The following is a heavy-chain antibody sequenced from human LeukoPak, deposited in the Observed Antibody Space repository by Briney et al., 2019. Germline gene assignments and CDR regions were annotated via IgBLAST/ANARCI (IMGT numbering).Heavy chain of an antibody. D-gene: IGHD5-18*01. CDR1: GGSISSSNHY. CDR2: IYYSGST. CDR3: ARRYSYEFRFDY. J-gene: IGHJ4*02. V-gene: IGHV4-39*01. Sequence: SETLSLTCTVSGGSISSSNHYWGWIRQPPGKGLEWIGSIYYSGSTYYNPSLKSRVTISVDTSNNQFSLKLSSVTAADTAVYYCARRYSYEFRFDYWGQGTLVTVSS.